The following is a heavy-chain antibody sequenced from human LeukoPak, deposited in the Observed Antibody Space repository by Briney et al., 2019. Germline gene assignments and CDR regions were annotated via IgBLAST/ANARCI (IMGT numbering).Heavy chain of an antibody. J-gene: IGHJ4*02. CDR3: AKAGDYVAGFFDY. V-gene: IGHV3-30*18. Sequence: GGSLRLSCAASGFTFSSYGMHWVRQAPGKGLEWVAVISYDGSNKYYADSVKGRFTISRDNSKNTLYLQMNSLRAEDTAVYYCAKAGDYVAGFFDYWGQGTLVTVSS. CDR1: GFTFSSYG. CDR2: ISYDGSNK. D-gene: IGHD4-17*01.